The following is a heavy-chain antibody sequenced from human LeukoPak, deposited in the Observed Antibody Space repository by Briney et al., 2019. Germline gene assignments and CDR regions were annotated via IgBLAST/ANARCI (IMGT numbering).Heavy chain of an antibody. V-gene: IGHV1-69*13. CDR1: GGTFSSYA. CDR3: ARGAYYYDSSGYPVFDY. Sequence: ASVKVSCKASGGTFSSYAISWVRQAPGQGLEWMGGIIPIFRTTNYAQKFQGRVTITADESTSTAYMELSSLRSEDTAVYYCARGAYYYDSSGYPVFDYWGQGTLVTVSS. J-gene: IGHJ4*02. D-gene: IGHD3-22*01. CDR2: IIPIFRTT.